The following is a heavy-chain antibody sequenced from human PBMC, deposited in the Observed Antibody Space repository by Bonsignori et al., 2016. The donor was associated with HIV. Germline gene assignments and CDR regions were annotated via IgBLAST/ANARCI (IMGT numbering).Heavy chain of an antibody. V-gene: IGHV4-39*07. CDR3: ARDPRITMFGVVIGGAFDI. J-gene: IGHJ3*02. Sequence: VRQMPGKGLEWIGSIYYSGSTYYNPSLKSRVTISVDTSKNQFSLRLSSVTAADTAVYYCARDPRITMFGVVIGGAFDIWGQGTMVTVSS. D-gene: IGHD3-3*01. CDR2: IYYSGST.